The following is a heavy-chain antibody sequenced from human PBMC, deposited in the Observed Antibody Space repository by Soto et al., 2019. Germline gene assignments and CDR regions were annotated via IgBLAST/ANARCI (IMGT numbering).Heavy chain of an antibody. V-gene: IGHV3-30-3*01. CDR1: GFTFSSYA. Sequence: PGGSLRLSCAASGFTFSSYAMHWVRQAPGKGLEWVAVISYDGSNKYYADSVKGRFTISRDNSKNTLYLQMNSLRAEDTAVYYCARPGFPLRLPYYFDYWGQGTLVTVSS. CDR3: ARPGFPLRLPYYFDY. CDR2: ISYDGSNK. J-gene: IGHJ4*02. D-gene: IGHD6-25*01.